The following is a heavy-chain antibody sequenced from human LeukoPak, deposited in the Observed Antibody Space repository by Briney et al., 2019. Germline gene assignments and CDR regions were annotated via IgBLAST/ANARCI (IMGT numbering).Heavy chain of an antibody. CDR3: ARDGYDYVWGSYPPNNNFDY. D-gene: IGHD3-16*02. CDR2: ISAYNGNT. CDR1: GYTFTSYG. Sequence: GASAKVSCKASGYTFTSYGISWVRQAPGQGVEWMGWISAYNGNTNYAQKLQGRVTMTTDTSTSTAYMELRSLRSDDTAVYYCARDGYDYVWGSYPPNNNFDYWGQGTLVTVSS. J-gene: IGHJ4*02. V-gene: IGHV1-18*01.